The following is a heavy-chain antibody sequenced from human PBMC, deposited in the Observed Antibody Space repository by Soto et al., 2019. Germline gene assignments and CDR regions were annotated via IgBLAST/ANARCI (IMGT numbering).Heavy chain of an antibody. V-gene: IGHV4-59*01. Sequence: SETLSLTCTVSGGSISSYYWSWIRQPPGKGLEWIGYIYYSGSTNYNPSLKSRVTISVDTSKNQFSLKLSSVTAADTAAYYCAKTYYDFWSGDYYYYMDVWGKGTTVTVSS. J-gene: IGHJ6*03. CDR2: IYYSGST. CDR1: GGSISSYY. CDR3: AKTYYDFWSGDYYYYMDV. D-gene: IGHD3-3*01.